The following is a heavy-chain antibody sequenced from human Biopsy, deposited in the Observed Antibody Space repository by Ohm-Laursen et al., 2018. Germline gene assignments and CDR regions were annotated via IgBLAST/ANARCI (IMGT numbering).Heavy chain of an antibody. CDR1: GASMTGYF. V-gene: IGHV4-4*07. CDR3: AREDEGLLRAFDL. Sequence: SETLSLTCPVSGASMTGYFWTWVRQPAGKGLEWIGHIYTIGDTTYNPTLESRVTMSLDTSKNQFSLKMTSLTAADTAVYFCAREDEGLLRAFDLWGQGTMVTVSS. J-gene: IGHJ3*01. D-gene: IGHD3-3*01. CDR2: IYTIGDT.